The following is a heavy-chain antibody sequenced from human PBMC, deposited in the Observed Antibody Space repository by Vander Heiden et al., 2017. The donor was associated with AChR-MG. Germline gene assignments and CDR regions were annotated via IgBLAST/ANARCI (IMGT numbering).Heavy chain of an antibody. CDR3: AKTSPLDDGDPLAWYFDL. V-gene: IGHV1-69*06. CDR2: IIPIFGTA. CDR1: GGTFSSYA. J-gene: IGHJ2*01. Sequence: QVQLVQSGAEVKKPGSSVKVSCKASGGTFSSYAISWVRQAPGQGLEWMGGIIPIFGTANYAKKFQGRVTITADKSTSTAYRELSSLRSEETAVYYCAKTSPLDDGDPLAWYFDLWGRGTLVTVSS. D-gene: IGHD4-17*01.